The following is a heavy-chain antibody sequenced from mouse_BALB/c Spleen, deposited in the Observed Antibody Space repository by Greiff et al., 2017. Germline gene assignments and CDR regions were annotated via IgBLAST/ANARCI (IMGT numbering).Heavy chain of an antibody. CDR1: GFDFSRYW. CDR2: INPDSSTI. J-gene: IGHJ4*01. Sequence: EVKVIESGGGLVQPGGSLKLSCAASGFDFSRYWMSWVRQAPGKGLEWIGEINPDSSTINYTPSLKDKFIISRDNAKNTLYLQMSKVRSEDTALYYCAREGYDYAMDYWGQGTSVTVSS. V-gene: IGHV4-1*02. CDR3: AREGYDYAMDY. D-gene: IGHD2-14*01.